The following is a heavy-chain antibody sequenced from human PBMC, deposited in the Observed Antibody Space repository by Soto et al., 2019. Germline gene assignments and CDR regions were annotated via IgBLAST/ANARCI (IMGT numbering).Heavy chain of an antibody. D-gene: IGHD2-2*01. CDR3: SIGSWSAETFDV. CDR1: GGTFNTYT. Sequence: QVHLIQSGAEVKKPGSSVKVSCKAAGGTFNTYTLFWVRQAPGHGLEWMGRIIPMLPVTNSAQKFQGRRTLTAHKSTGTAFMELTSLTSDDTAVYYCSIGSWSAETFDVWGQGTMVTVSS. CDR2: IIPMLPVT. V-gene: IGHV1-69*02. J-gene: IGHJ3*01.